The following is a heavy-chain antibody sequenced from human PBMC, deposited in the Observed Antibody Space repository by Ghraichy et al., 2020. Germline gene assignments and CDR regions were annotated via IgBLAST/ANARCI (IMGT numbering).Heavy chain of an antibody. CDR1: GFTFSSYG. V-gene: IGHV3-33*01. Sequence: GESLNISCAASGFTFSSYGMHWVRQAPGKGLEWVAVIWNDGSNKYYVDSVKGRVTISRDNSKNTLYLQMNSLRAEDTAVYYCARGGRRATMRYFDYWGQGTLVTVSS. CDR3: ARGGRRATMRYFDY. D-gene: IGHD3-22*01. J-gene: IGHJ4*02. CDR2: IWNDGSNK.